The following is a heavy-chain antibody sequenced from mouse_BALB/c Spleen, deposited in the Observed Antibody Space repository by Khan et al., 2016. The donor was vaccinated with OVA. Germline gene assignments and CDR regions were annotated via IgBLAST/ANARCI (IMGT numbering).Heavy chain of an antibody. J-gene: IGHJ2*01. D-gene: IGHD1-1*02. CDR2: IDPENGNT. CDR3: TRTILLYFDY. CDR1: GFNIKDYY. Sequence: VQLKESGAELVRPGALVKLSCKGSGFNIKDYYMQWVKQRPEQGLEWIGWIDPENGNTIYDPKFQGKASITADTSSNTAYLQLSRLTSEEHAVDYCTRTILLYFDYWGKGTTLTVSS. V-gene: IGHV14-1*02.